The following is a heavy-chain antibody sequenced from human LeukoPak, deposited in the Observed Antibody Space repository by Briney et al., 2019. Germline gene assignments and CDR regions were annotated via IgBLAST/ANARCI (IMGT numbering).Heavy chain of an antibody. D-gene: IGHD3-22*01. Sequence: GGSLRLSCAASGFTFSSYAMHWVRQAPGKGLEYVSAISSNGGSTYYANSVKGRFTISRDNAKNTLNLQMNSLRAEDTAVYYCARDLGQYYDTSDNWFDPWGQGTLVTVSS. V-gene: IGHV3-64*01. J-gene: IGHJ5*02. CDR2: ISSNGGST. CDR1: GFTFSSYA. CDR3: ARDLGQYYDTSDNWFDP.